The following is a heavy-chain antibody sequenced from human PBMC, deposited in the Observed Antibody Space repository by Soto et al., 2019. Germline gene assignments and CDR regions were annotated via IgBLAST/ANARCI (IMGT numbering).Heavy chain of an antibody. V-gene: IGHV4-30-4*01. D-gene: IGHD5-12*01. J-gene: IGHJ5*02. CDR1: GGSISSGGYY. CDR3: ARNVYIVATITSPLGFDP. Sequence: PSETLSLTCTVSGGSISSGGYYWSWIRQPPGKGLEWIGYIYYSGSTYYNPSLKSRVTISVDTSKNQFSLKLSSVTAADTAVYYCARNVYIVATITSPLGFDPWGQRTLVTVSS. CDR2: IYYSGST.